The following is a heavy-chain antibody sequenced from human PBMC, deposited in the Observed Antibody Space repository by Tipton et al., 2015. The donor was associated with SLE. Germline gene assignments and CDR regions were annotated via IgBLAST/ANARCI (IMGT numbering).Heavy chain of an antibody. V-gene: IGHV4-31*03. CDR1: GGSISSGGYY. CDR3: ARFRYYDLLYYFDY. CDR2: IYYSGST. Sequence: TLSLTCTVSGGSISSGGYYWSWIRQHPGKGLEWIGYIYYSGSTYYNPSLKSRVTISVDTSKNQFFLKLSSVTAADTAVYYCARFRYYDLLYYFDYWGQGTLVTVSS. D-gene: IGHD3-3*01. J-gene: IGHJ4*02.